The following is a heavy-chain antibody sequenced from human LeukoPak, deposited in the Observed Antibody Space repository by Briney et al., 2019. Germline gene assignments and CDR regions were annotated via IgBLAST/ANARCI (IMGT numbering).Heavy chain of an antibody. CDR3: AGVIHVRTGRSDVY. CDR1: GSTSDDYG. CDR2: INWNGGST. D-gene: IGHD3-16*01. Sequence: GGSLRLSCPASGSTSDDYGMSGVRQGPGKGLEWVSGINWNGGSTGYADSVKGRFTISRDNAKNSLYLQMKSLRAEDTALYYCAGVIHVRTGRSDVYSGQRTPVSLSS. V-gene: IGHV3-20*04. J-gene: IGHJ4*02.